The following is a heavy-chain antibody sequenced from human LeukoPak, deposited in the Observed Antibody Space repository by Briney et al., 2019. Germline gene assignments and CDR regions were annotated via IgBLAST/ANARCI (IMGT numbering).Heavy chain of an antibody. D-gene: IGHD4-17*01. CDR2: IYYSGST. CDR1: GGSLSSYY. CDR3: AREGARATVFAFDI. Sequence: SETLSLTCTVSGGSLSSYYWSWIRQPPGKGLEWIGYIYYSGSTNYNPSLKSRVTISVDTSKNQFSLKLSSVTAADTAVYYCAREGARATVFAFDIWGQGTMVTVSS. J-gene: IGHJ3*02. V-gene: IGHV4-59*01.